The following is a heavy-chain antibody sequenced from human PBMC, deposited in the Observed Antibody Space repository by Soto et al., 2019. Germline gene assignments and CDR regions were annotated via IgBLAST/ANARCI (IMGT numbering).Heavy chain of an antibody. V-gene: IGHV1-69*02. CDR3: ATQQDIVVVPAASISFDY. J-gene: IGHJ4*02. Sequence: QVQLVQSGAEVKKPGSSVKVSCKASGGTFSSYTISWVRQAPGQGLEWMGRIIPILGIANYAQKFQGRVTINAEKSMRTAYMEMRRLRSEDTAVYYCATQQDIVVVPAASISFDYWGQGTLVTVTS. CDR2: IIPILGIA. D-gene: IGHD2-2*01. CDR1: GGTFSSYT.